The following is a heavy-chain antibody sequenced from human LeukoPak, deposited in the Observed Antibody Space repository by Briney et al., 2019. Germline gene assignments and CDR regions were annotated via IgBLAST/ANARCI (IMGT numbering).Heavy chain of an antibody. CDR1: GGTLSSYA. Sequence: ASVKVSCKASGGTLSSYAISWVRQAPGQGLEWMGGIIPIFGTANYAQKFQGRVTITADESTSTAYMELSSLRSEDTAVYYCARDIPMGFGGNNWFDPWGQGTLVTVSS. J-gene: IGHJ5*02. CDR3: ARDIPMGFGGNNWFDP. V-gene: IGHV1-69*13. CDR2: IIPIFGTA. D-gene: IGHD3-10*01.